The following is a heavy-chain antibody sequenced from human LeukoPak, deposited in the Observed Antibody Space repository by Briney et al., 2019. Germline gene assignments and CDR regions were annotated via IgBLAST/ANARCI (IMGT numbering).Heavy chain of an antibody. CDR1: GFTFSTYW. Sequence: GGSLRLSCAATGFTFSTYWRNWVRQAPGKGLEWVANIKPDGSDKYYVDSVKGRFTVSRDNAKNSLYLQMNSLRAEDTAVYYCAKDRALSVRPPPYGMDVWGQGTTVTVSS. J-gene: IGHJ6*02. CDR3: AKDRALSVRPPPYGMDV. V-gene: IGHV3-7*03. D-gene: IGHD3-10*01. CDR2: IKPDGSDK.